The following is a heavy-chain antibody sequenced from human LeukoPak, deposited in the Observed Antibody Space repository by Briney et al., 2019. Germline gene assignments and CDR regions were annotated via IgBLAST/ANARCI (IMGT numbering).Heavy chain of an antibody. CDR3: AREVAIVVVPAATFQDY. J-gene: IGHJ4*02. D-gene: IGHD2-2*01. V-gene: IGHV1-2*02. Sequence: ASVKVSCKASGYTFTGYYMHWVRQAPGQGLEWMGWIIPNSGGTNYAQKFQGRVTMTRDTSISTAYMELSRLRSDDTAVYYCAREVAIVVVPAATFQDYWGQGTLVTVSS. CDR2: IIPNSGGT. CDR1: GYTFTGYY.